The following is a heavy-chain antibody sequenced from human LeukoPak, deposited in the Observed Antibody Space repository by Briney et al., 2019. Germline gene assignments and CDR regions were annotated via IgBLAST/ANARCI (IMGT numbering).Heavy chain of an antibody. Sequence: PSETLSLXCTVSGGSTNSYYWSWIRQPAGKGLEWIGRIYSSGATNYNPSLKSRVTMSLDTSKNQFSLKLSSVTAADTAVYYCAKVGFWSGYYALYYFDYWGQGALVTVSS. CDR2: IYSSGAT. CDR1: GGSTNSYY. D-gene: IGHD3-3*01. V-gene: IGHV4-4*07. CDR3: AKVGFWSGYYALYYFDY. J-gene: IGHJ4*02.